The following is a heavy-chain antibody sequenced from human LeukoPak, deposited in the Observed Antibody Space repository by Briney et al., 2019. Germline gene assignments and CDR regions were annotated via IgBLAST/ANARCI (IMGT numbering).Heavy chain of an antibody. CDR2: IYTNGST. CDR1: GGSISSGSYY. Sequence: PSETLSLTCTVSGGSISSGSYYWSWIRQPAGKGREWIGRIYTNGSTNYNPSLKSRVTISVDTSKNQFSLKLSSVTATDTAVYYCARRITMIVVVISGPPEPYDAFDIWGQGTMVTVSS. D-gene: IGHD3-22*01. CDR3: ARRITMIVVVISGPPEPYDAFDI. J-gene: IGHJ3*02. V-gene: IGHV4-61*02.